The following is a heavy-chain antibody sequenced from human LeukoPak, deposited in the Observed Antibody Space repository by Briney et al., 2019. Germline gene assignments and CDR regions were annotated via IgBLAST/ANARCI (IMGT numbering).Heavy chain of an antibody. D-gene: IGHD2-21*02. CDR3: AREGLAYCGGDCYSGFDY. J-gene: IGHJ4*02. Sequence: ASVKVSCKASGYTFTSYYMHWVRQAPGQGLEWMGIINPSGGSTSYAQKFKGRVTITTDESTSTAYMELSSLRSEDTAVYYCAREGLAYCGGDCYSGFDYWGQGTLVTVSS. V-gene: IGHV1-46*01. CDR1: GYTFTSYY. CDR2: INPSGGST.